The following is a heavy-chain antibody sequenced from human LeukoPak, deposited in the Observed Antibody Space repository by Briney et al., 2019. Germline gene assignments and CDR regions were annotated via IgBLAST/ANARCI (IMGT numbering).Heavy chain of an antibody. CDR2: INHSGST. CDR3: ARDPRYSSIPGWFDP. J-gene: IGHJ5*02. CDR1: GGSFSGYY. D-gene: IGHD6-13*01. V-gene: IGHV4-34*01. Sequence: SETLSLTCAVYGGSFSGYYWSWIRQPPGKGLEWIGEINHSGSTNYNPSLKSRVTISVDTSKNQFSLKLSSVTAADTAVYYCARDPRYSSIPGWFDPWGQGTLVTVSS.